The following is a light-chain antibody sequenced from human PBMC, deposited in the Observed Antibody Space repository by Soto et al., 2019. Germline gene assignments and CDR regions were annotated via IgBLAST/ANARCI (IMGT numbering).Light chain of an antibody. CDR1: QSITNY. CDR3: QQRYSWPVT. J-gene: IGKJ5*01. CDR2: ATS. V-gene: IGKV3-11*01. Sequence: EIVLTQSPATLSLSPGERATLSCRASQSITNYVGWYQQKPGQAPRLLIYATSNRATGIPARFSGSGSGTDFTLTISSLEPEDFSVYYCQQRYSWPVTFGQGTRREIK.